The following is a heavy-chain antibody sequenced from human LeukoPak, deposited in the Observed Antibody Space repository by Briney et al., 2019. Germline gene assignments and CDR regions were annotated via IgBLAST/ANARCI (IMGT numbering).Heavy chain of an antibody. J-gene: IGHJ4*02. Sequence: GGSLRLSCAASGLTFSNYWMDWVRQAPGKGLEWVANIKQDGSEKNYVDPVKGRFIISRDNAKNSLYLQMYTLRDDDTAVYYCARDGFGTGSNWGQGTLVTVSS. CDR3: ARDGFGTGSN. CDR1: GLTFSNYW. D-gene: IGHD3-16*01. V-gene: IGHV3-7*03. CDR2: IKQDGSEK.